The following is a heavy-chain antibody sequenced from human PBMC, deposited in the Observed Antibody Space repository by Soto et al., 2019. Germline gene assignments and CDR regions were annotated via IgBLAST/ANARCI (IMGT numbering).Heavy chain of an antibody. J-gene: IGHJ4*02. CDR1: GGSISSSSYY. CDR2: IYYSGST. CDR3: ASHTPAISISDH. D-gene: IGHD2-15*01. V-gene: IGHV4-39*01. Sequence: QLQLQESGPGLVKPSETLSLTCTVSGGSISSSSYYWGWIRQPPGKGLEWIGSIYYSGSTYYNPSLQRRGTISVDTSKNQFSLKLSSVTAADTAVYYCASHTPAISISDHWGQGTLVTVSS.